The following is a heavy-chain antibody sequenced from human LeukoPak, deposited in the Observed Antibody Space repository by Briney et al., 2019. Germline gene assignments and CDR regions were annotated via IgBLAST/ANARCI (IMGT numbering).Heavy chain of an antibody. Sequence: SETLSLTCADSGYSISSGYYWGWIRPPPGKGLEWIGTIYHNGNTYYNPSLKSRVTISVDTSKNQFSLKLSSVTAADTAVYYCARVRYNYGDSDYWGQGTLVTVSS. CDR2: IYHNGNT. V-gene: IGHV4-38-2*01. D-gene: IGHD5-18*01. CDR3: ARVRYNYGDSDY. CDR1: GYSISSGYY. J-gene: IGHJ4*02.